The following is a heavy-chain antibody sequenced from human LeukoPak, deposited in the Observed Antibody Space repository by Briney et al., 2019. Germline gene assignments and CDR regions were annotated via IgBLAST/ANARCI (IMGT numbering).Heavy chain of an antibody. J-gene: IGHJ4*02. CDR2: VYHSGNT. V-gene: IGHV4-38-2*01. Sequence: SETLSLTCAVSRYSISSGYFWGRIRQPPGRRLVWIGTVYHSGNTYYNPSLKSRLTISVDTSKNQFSLTLSSVTPADTAVYYCARRYYYGSGVFDYWGQGALVTVSS. D-gene: IGHD3-10*01. CDR1: RYSISSGYF. CDR3: ARRYYYGSGVFDY.